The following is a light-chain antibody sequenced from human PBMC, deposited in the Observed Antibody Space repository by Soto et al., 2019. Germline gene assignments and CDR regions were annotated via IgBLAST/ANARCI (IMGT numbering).Light chain of an antibody. CDR3: QQNYSTTWT. V-gene: IGKV1-39*01. CDR2: AAS. CDR1: QDISTY. J-gene: IGKJ1*01. Sequence: DIQMTQSPSSLSPSVGDRVTITCRARQDISTYLNWYQQKPGKAPKLLIYAASSLQSGVPSRFSGSGSETDLTLTISSLQPEDFATYSCQQNYSTTWTFGQGTKVEIK.